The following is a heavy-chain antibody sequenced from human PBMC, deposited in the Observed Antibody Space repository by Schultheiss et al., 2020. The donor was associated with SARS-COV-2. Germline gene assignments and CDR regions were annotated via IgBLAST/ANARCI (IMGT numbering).Heavy chain of an antibody. J-gene: IGHJ6*02. Sequence: SETLSLTCAVSGGSISSSNWWSWVRQPPGKGLEWIGEINHSGSTNYNPSLKSRVTISVDTSKNQFSLKLSSVTAADTAVYYCARGDPYWFKYAMDVWGQGTTVTVSS. V-gene: IGHV4-4*02. D-gene: IGHD2-15*01. CDR2: INHSGST. CDR1: GGSISSSNW. CDR3: ARGDPYWFKYAMDV.